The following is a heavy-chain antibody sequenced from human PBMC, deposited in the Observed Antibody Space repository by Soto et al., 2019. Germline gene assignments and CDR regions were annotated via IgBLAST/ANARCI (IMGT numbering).Heavy chain of an antibody. Sequence: QVQLQESGPGLVKPSETLSLTCTVSGGSISSHYWSWIRQPPGKGLEWIGYIYYSGNTNYNPSLHTRGTISGDTSKDQFSMKLSPVAAWETAVYYCATGYCVGGGCQLYSFDYWGQGTLVTVSS. J-gene: IGHJ4*02. CDR1: GGSISSHY. D-gene: IGHD2-15*01. CDR2: IYYSGNT. V-gene: IGHV4-59*11. CDR3: ATGYCVGGGCQLYSFDY.